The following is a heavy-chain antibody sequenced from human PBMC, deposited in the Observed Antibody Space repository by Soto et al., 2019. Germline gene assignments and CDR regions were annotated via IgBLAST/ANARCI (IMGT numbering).Heavy chain of an antibody. CDR1: GLTFSNYA. D-gene: IGHD1-7*01. CDR2: MSGSSSTT. Sequence: EVRLLESGGCLVKPGGSLRLSCATSGLTFSNYAMSWVRQSPGGGLEWVSSMSGSSSTTYYAASVKGRFTISRDRSKNTLYLQMSSLRAEDTALYYCAKNQERELPRVIDFWGQGTLVTVSS. J-gene: IGHJ4*02. V-gene: IGHV3-23*01. CDR3: AKNQERELPRVIDF.